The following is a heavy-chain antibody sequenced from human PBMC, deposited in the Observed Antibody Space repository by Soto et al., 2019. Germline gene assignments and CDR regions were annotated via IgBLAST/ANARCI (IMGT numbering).Heavy chain of an antibody. J-gene: IGHJ4*02. CDR1: GFTLDDFA. V-gene: IGHV3-9*01. Sequence: GLSLRLSCAASGFTLDDFAMHWVRQAPGKNMEWVSGIHWHSAYIASPYSVKGRFTISRDNIQNSLYLQMNSLRPEDTALYYCARGSHRDYGDNGYFKFWGRGTLVTVAS. D-gene: IGHD4-17*01. CDR3: ARGSHRDYGDNGYFKF. CDR2: IHWHSAYI.